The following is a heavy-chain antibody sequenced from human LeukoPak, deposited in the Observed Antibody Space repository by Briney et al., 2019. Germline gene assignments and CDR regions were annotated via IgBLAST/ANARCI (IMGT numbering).Heavy chain of an antibody. D-gene: IGHD3-3*01. CDR2: INHSGST. Sequence: PETLSLTCAVYDGSFSGYYWSWNRQPPGKGLEWIGEINHSGSTNYNPSLKSRVTISVDTSKNQFSLKLSSVTAADTAVYYCARGNRDIYDFWSGYYKTKPNWFDPWGQGTLVTVSS. V-gene: IGHV4-34*01. CDR3: ARGNRDIYDFWSGYYKTKPNWFDP. J-gene: IGHJ5*02. CDR1: DGSFSGYY.